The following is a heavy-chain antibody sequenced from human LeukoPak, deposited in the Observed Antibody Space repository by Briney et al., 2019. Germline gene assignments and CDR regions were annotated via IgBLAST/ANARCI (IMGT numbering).Heavy chain of an antibody. CDR1: GFTFSSYA. CDR2: ISYDGSNN. Sequence: PGRSLRLSCAASGFTFSSYAMHWVRQAPGKGLEWVAVISYDGSNNYYADSVKGRFTISRDNSKNTLYLQMNSLRAEDTAVYYCARDHSSWSDFDYWGQGTLVTVSS. D-gene: IGHD6-13*01. V-gene: IGHV3-30*01. CDR3: ARDHSSWSDFDY. J-gene: IGHJ4*02.